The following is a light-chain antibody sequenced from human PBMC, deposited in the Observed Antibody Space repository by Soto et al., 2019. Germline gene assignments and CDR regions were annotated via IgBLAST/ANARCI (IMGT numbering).Light chain of an antibody. J-gene: IGLJ2*01. Sequence: QSVLTQPPSVSGAPGQRVTISCTGSSSNIGAVFDVHWYQQLPGTAPKLLIYGNSNRPSGVPDRFSGSKSGTSASLAITGLQAEDEADYYCQSYDSSLSGLLFGGRTKLTVL. CDR3: QSYDSSLSGLL. V-gene: IGLV1-40*01. CDR1: SSNIGAVFD. CDR2: GNS.